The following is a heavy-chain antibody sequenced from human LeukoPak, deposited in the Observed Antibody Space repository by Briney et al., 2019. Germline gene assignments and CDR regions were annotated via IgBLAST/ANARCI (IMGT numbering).Heavy chain of an antibody. D-gene: IGHD3-10*01. CDR2: IRSKAYGGTT. CDR1: GFTFGDYA. Sequence: GGSLRLSCTASGFTFGDYAMSWVRQAPGKGLEWVGFIRSKAYGGTTEYAASVKGRFTISRDDSKSIAYLQMNSLKTEDTAVYYCTSSTLWFGELLRGNFDYWGQGTLVTVSS. J-gene: IGHJ4*02. V-gene: IGHV3-49*04. CDR3: TSSTLWFGELLRGNFDY.